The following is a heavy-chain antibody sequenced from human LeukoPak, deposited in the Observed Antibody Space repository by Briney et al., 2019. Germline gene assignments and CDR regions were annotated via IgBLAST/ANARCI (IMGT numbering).Heavy chain of an antibody. Sequence: GGSLRLSCADSGFTFSGYWMNWVRQAPGKGLEWVSSISSSSSYIYYADSVKGRFTISRDNAKNSLYLQMNSLRAEDTAVYYCARDLGPYSSGWYVGFYWGQGTLVTVSS. CDR3: ARDLGPYSSGWYVGFY. J-gene: IGHJ4*02. CDR1: GFTFSGYW. V-gene: IGHV3-21*01. D-gene: IGHD6-19*01. CDR2: ISSSSSYI.